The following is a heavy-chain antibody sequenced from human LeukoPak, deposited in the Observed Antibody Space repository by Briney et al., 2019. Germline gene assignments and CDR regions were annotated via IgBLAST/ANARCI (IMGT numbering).Heavy chain of an antibody. CDR2: IYSGGST. V-gene: IGHV3-66*01. Sequence: GGSLRLSCAASGFTVSSNHMSWVRQAPGKGLEWVSVIYSGGSTYYADSVKGRFTISRDNSKNTLYLQMSSLRAEDTAVYYCARDRSGCSGGSCYSGYVYWGQGTLVTVSS. CDR1: GFTVSSNH. J-gene: IGHJ4*02. D-gene: IGHD2-15*01. CDR3: ARDRSGCSGGSCYSGYVY.